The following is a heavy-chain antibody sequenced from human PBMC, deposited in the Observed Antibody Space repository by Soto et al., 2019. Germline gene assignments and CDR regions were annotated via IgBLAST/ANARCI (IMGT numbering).Heavy chain of an antibody. V-gene: IGHV1-69*01. J-gene: IGHJ4*02. CDR2: IIPIFGTA. Sequence: QVQLVQSGAEVRKPGSSVKVSCKASGGTFSRHAISWVRQAPGQGLEWMGGIIPIFGTANHAQNLQGRVTIIADESTSTVYLELRRLRSEDTAMYYCARGWGYDSNDYYYAYWGQGTLVIVSS. D-gene: IGHD3-22*01. CDR3: ARGWGYDSNDYYYAY. CDR1: GGTFSRHA.